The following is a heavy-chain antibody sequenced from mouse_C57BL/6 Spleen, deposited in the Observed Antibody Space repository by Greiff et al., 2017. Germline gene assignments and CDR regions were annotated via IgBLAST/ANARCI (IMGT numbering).Heavy chain of an antibody. CDR1: GYAFSSSW. Sequence: VQRVESGPELVKPGASVKISCKASGYAFSSSWMNWVKQRPGKGLEWIGRIYPGDGDTNYNGKFKGKATLTADKSSSTAYMQLSSLTSEDSAVYFCSYYGGGYFDVWGTGTTVTVSS. CDR2: IYPGDGDT. V-gene: IGHV1-82*01. CDR3: SYYGGGYFDV. J-gene: IGHJ1*03. D-gene: IGHD1-1*01.